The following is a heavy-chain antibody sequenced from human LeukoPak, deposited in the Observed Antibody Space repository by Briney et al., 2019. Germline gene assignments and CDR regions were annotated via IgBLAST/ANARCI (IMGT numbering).Heavy chain of an antibody. J-gene: IGHJ4*02. Sequence: NPGGSLRLSCAASGFTFSDYYMSWIRQAPGKGLEWVSYISSSGSTIYYADSVRGRFTISRDNAKNSLYLQMNSLRAEDTAVYYCARLRKQQLVGGYFDYWGQGTLVTVSS. D-gene: IGHD6-13*01. CDR3: ARLRKQQLVGGYFDY. CDR1: GFTFSDYY. V-gene: IGHV3-11*04. CDR2: ISSSGSTI.